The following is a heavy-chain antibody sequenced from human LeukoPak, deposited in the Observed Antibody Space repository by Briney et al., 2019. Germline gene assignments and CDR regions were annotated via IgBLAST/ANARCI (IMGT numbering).Heavy chain of an antibody. D-gene: IGHD2-2*01. CDR3: ARVRDIVVVPAPGWFDP. Sequence: ASVKLSCKASGYTFTIYGISWVRQAPGQGLEWMGWISAYNGNTNYAQKLQGRVTMTTDTSTSTAYMELRSLRSDDTAVYYCARVRDIVVVPAPGWFDPWGQGALVTVSS. J-gene: IGHJ5*02. CDR2: ISAYNGNT. CDR1: GYTFTIYG. V-gene: IGHV1-18*01.